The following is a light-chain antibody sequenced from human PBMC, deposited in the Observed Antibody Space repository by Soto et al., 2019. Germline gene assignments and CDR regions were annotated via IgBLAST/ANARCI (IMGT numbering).Light chain of an antibody. CDR1: QNINNW. J-gene: IGKJ3*01. CDR3: QQYDSLFT. CDR2: KAS. V-gene: IGKV1-5*03. Sequence: DIQMTQSPSTLSASVGDRVTITCRASQNINNWLAWYQLKPGTAPKLLIYKASNLESGVPSRFSGSGSGTEFTLSSSSLQPDDFAGYFSQQYDSLFTFGPGTKVEIK.